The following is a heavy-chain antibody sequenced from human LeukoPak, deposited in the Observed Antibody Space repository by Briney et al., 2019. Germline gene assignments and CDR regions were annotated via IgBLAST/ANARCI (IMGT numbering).Heavy chain of an antibody. J-gene: IGHJ4*02. CDR1: GASISSGSNY. CDR3: ARGTLYRGWSYYLDF. Sequence: SETLSLTCSVSGASISSGSNYWGWIRQPPGKTLEWIGSIYSSGSTYYNPSLKSRVIIIIDTPKNHFSLTLSSVTAADTAVYYCARGTLYRGWSYYLDFWGQGSQVTVSS. D-gene: IGHD6-19*01. CDR2: IYSSGST. V-gene: IGHV4-39*07.